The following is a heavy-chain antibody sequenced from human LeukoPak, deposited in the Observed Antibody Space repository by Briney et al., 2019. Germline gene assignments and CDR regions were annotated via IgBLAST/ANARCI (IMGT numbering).Heavy chain of an antibody. V-gene: IGHV4-39*07. CDR1: GGSISSSSYY. J-gene: IGHJ4*02. CDR2: IFYSGST. CDR3: ATSSGYYYAIDQ. Sequence: SETLSLTCTVSGGSISSSSYYWGWIRQPPGKGLEWIGSIFYSGSTYYNPSLKSRVTISLDTSKNQFSLRLTSVTAADTAVYSCATSSGYYYAIDQWGRGTLVIVSS. D-gene: IGHD3-22*01.